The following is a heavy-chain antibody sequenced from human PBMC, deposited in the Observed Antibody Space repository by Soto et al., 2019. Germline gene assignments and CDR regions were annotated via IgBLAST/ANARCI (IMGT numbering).Heavy chain of an antibody. J-gene: IGHJ6*02. D-gene: IGHD5-18*01. CDR3: ATFSGYSYGYFAVYYYYGMDV. V-gene: IGHV3-23*01. CDR2: ISGSGGSGRG. Sequence: LRLSCAASGFTFSSYAMTWVRQAPGKGLEWVSGISGSGGSGRGFYADPVKGRFTISRDNSKNTLYLQMNSLRAEDTAVYYCATFSGYSYGYFAVYYYYGMDVWGQGTTVTVSS. CDR1: GFTFSSYA.